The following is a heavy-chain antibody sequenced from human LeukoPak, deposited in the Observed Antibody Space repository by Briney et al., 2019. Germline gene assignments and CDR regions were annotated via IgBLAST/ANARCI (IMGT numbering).Heavy chain of an antibody. J-gene: IGHJ4*02. CDR3: ARGRVSSGWYRDY. Sequence: PSETLSLTCAVYGGSFSGYYWSWIRQPPGKGLEWIGEINHSGSTNYNPSLKSRVTISVDTSKNQFSLKLSSVTAADTAVYYCARGRVSSGWYRDYWGQGTLVTVSS. CDR2: INHSGST. CDR1: GGSFSGYY. V-gene: IGHV4-34*01. D-gene: IGHD6-19*01.